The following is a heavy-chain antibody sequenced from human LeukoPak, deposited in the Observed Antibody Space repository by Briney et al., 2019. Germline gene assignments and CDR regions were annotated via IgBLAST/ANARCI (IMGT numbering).Heavy chain of an antibody. CDR2: ISAYNGNT. V-gene: IGHV1-18*01. D-gene: IGHD3-16*02. CDR1: GYTFTSYG. CDR3: ARAREDYDYVWGGYPKYYFDY. J-gene: IGHJ4*02. Sequence: GASVKVSCKASGYTFTSYGISWVRQAPGRGLEWMGWISAYNGNTNYAQKLQGRVTMTTDTSTSTAYMELRSLRSDDTAVYYCARAREDYDYVWGGYPKYYFDYWGQGTLVTVSS.